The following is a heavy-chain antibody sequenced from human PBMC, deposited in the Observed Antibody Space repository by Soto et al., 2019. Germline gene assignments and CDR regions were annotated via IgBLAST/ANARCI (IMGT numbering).Heavy chain of an antibody. Sequence: GGSLRLSCAASGFTFSSYGMHWVRHAPGKGLEWVAVISYDGSNKYYADSVKGRFTISRDNSKNTMYLQMSSLRAEDTAVYYCVKDGSSGWPYYYGMDVWGQGTTVTVSS. J-gene: IGHJ6*02. V-gene: IGHV3-30*18. CDR2: ISYDGSNK. CDR1: GFTFSSYG. CDR3: VKDGSSGWPYYYGMDV. D-gene: IGHD6-19*01.